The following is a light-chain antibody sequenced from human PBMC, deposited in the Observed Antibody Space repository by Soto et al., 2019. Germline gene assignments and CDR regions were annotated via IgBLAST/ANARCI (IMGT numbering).Light chain of an antibody. CDR2: DAS. CDR1: QNIVTW. J-gene: IGKJ5*01. V-gene: IGKV1-39*01. CDR3: QQSYSTLSIT. Sequence: DIQMTQSPSALSASVGDRVTITCWASQNIVTWLAWYQQTPGKAPKVVIYDASTLESGVPSRFSGSGSGTDLTLTISSLQTEDFANYYCQQSYSTLSITFGQGTRLEI.